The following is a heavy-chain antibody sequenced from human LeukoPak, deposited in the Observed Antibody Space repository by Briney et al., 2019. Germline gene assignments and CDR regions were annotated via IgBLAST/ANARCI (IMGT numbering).Heavy chain of an antibody. V-gene: IGHV1-69*01. Sequence: GASVKVPCKASGGTFSSYAISWVRQAPGQGLEWMGGIIPIFGTANYAQKFQGRVTITADESTSTAYMELSSLRSEDTAVYYCASGGIAVAASYYYYGMDVWGKGTTVTVSS. D-gene: IGHD6-19*01. J-gene: IGHJ6*04. CDR3: ASGGIAVAASYYYYGMDV. CDR2: IIPIFGTA. CDR1: GGTFSSYA.